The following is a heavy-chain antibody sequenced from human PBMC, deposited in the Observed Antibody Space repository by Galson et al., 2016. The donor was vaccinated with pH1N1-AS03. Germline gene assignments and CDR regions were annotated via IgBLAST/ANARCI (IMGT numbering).Heavy chain of an antibody. J-gene: IGHJ3*01. D-gene: IGHD4-23*01. Sequence: LRLSCAASGFAFSDYFMSWIRQAPGKGLEWVSSMSGSAITIYYTDSVKGRFTISRDNPKNSLFLQMNNLRGEDTAVYYCARLRWSNFGDAFDLWGQGTMGTVSS. CDR3: ARLRWSNFGDAFDL. CDR1: GFAFSDYF. CDR2: MSGSAITI. V-gene: IGHV3-11*01.